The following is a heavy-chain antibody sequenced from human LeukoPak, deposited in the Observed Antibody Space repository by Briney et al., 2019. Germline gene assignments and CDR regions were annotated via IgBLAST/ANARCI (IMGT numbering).Heavy chain of an antibody. Sequence: PGGSLRLSCAASGFTFSSYAMSWVRQAPGKGLEWVSAISGSSGSTYYADSVKGRFTISRDNSKNALYLQMNSLRAEDTAVYYCAKARDFWSGSADYWGQGTLVTVSS. V-gene: IGHV3-23*01. CDR3: AKARDFWSGSADY. CDR2: ISGSSGST. J-gene: IGHJ4*02. D-gene: IGHD3-3*01. CDR1: GFTFSSYA.